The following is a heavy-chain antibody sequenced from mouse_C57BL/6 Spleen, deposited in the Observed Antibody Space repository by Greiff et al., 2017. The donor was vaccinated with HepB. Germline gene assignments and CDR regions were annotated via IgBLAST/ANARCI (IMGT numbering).Heavy chain of an antibody. Sequence: QVQLQQPGAELVRPGSSVKLSCKASGYTFTSYWMDWVKQRPGQGLEWIGNIYPSDSETHYNQKFKDKATLTVDKSSSTAYMQLSSLTSEDSAVYNCARQRKLGAMDYWGQGTSVTVSS. CDR2: IYPSDSET. CDR1: GYTFTSYW. CDR3: ARQRKLGAMDY. D-gene: IGHD4-1*01. V-gene: IGHV1-61*01. J-gene: IGHJ4*01.